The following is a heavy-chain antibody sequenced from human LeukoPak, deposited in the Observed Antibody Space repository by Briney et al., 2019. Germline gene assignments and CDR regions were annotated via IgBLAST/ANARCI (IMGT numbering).Heavy chain of an antibody. CDR2: IYTSGST. CDR1: GGSVSSGRYY. J-gene: IGHJ5*02. D-gene: IGHD6-6*01. CDR3: ARDLKLQWFDP. V-gene: IGHV4-61*02. Sequence: TLSLTCTVSGGSVSSGRYYWSWIRQPAGKGLEWIGRIYTSGSTNYNPSLKSRVTMSVDTSKNQFSLKLSSVTAADTAVYYCARDLKLQWFDPWGQGTLVTVSS.